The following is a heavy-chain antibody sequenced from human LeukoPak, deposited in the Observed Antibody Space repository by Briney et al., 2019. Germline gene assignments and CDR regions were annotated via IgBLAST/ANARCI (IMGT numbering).Heavy chain of an antibody. D-gene: IGHD6-19*01. CDR1: GFTFSSYS. J-gene: IGHJ4*02. CDR2: ITATNYV. Sequence: GGSLRLSCAASGFTFSSYSMNWVRQAPGKGLEWVSSITATNYVYYADSVKGRFAISRDNAKNSLYLQMNSLRAEDTAIYYCARARSGRYGDYWGQGTLVTVSS. CDR3: ARARSGRYGDY. V-gene: IGHV3-21*03.